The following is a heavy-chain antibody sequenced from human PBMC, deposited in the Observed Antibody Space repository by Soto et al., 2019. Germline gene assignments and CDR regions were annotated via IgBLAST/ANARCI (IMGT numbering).Heavy chain of an antibody. V-gene: IGHV3-23*01. Sequence: EVQVLESGGGLVQPGGSLRLSCEGSGFTVSSHARTWIRQAPGKGPEWVSTATADGGTYYADSVKGRFAMSRETSDNTLYLQMNSLGAEDTAAYYCAPHVSCSGGSCQYDAFAIRGQGTMVTVSS. J-gene: IGHJ3*02. CDR3: APHVSCSGGSCQYDAFAI. D-gene: IGHD2-15*01. CDR1: GFTVSSHA. CDR2: ATADGGT.